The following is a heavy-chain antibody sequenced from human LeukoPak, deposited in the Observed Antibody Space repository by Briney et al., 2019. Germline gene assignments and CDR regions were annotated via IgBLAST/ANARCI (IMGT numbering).Heavy chain of an antibody. CDR3: ARSGAYSSLDY. Sequence: SETLSLTCAVYGGSFSGYYWSWIRQPPGKGLEWIGEINHSGSTNYNPSLKSRVTISVDTSKNQFSLKLSSVTAADTAVYYCARSGAYSSLDYWGQGTLVTVSS. CDR1: GGSFSGYY. D-gene: IGHD6-13*01. V-gene: IGHV4-34*01. J-gene: IGHJ4*02. CDR2: INHSGST.